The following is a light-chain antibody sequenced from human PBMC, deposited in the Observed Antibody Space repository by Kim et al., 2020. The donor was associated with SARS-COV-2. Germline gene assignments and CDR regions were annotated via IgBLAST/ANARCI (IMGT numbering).Light chain of an antibody. CDR1: QSVSGSY. V-gene: IGKV3-20*01. Sequence: VLTQSPGTLSLSPGERATLSCRASQSVSGSYLAWYQQKPGQAPRLLIYGASSGATGIPDRFSGSGSGTDFTLTISRLEPEDFAVYHCQHYGSWTFGQGTKVDIK. J-gene: IGKJ1*01. CDR2: GAS. CDR3: QHYGSWT.